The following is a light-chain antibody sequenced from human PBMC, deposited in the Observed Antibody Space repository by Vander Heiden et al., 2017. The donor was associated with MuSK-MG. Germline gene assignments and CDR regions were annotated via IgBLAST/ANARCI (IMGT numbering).Light chain of an antibody. CDR3: QQNNNTPPWT. Sequence: DIQMTQSPSSLSASVGDRVTITCRASQSINNYLNWYQQKPGKAPKLLIYASSSLQSGVPSRFSGSGSGTDYSLTISSRQPEDFATYYCQQNNNTPPWTFGQGTKVEIK. J-gene: IGKJ1*01. CDR2: ASS. CDR1: QSINNY. V-gene: IGKV1-39*01.